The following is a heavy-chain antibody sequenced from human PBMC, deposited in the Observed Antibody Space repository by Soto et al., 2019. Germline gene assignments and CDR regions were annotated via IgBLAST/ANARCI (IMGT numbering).Heavy chain of an antibody. D-gene: IGHD5-18*01. CDR1: GGSISSGGYY. CDR2: IYYSGST. CDR3: ARHRYSYGVYYFDY. V-gene: IGHV4-61*08. J-gene: IGHJ4*02. Sequence: SETLSLTCTVSGGSISSGGYYWSWIRQHPGKGLEWIGYIYYSGSTNYNPSLTSRVTISVDTSKNQFSLKLSSVTAADTAVYYCARHRYSYGVYYFDYWGQGTLVTVSS.